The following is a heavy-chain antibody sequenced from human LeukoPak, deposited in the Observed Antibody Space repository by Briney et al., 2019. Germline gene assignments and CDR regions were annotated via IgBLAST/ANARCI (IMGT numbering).Heavy chain of an antibody. CDR3: ARRSSGGGLFDY. D-gene: IGHD6-19*01. CDR2: IFYSGNT. V-gene: IGHV4-39*02. CDR1: GGSISSSSYY. Sequence: PSETLSLTCTVSGGSISSSSYYWGWIRQPPGKGLEWIGSIFYSGNTYYNASLKSRVTLSVDTSKNHFSLKLSSVTSADTAVYYCARRSSGGGLFDYWGQGTLVTVSS. J-gene: IGHJ4*02.